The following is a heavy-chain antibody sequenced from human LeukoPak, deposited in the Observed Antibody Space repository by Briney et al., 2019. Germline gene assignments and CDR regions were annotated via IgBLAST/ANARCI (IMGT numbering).Heavy chain of an antibody. J-gene: IGHJ4*02. CDR3: PRVAAVAEYFDY. V-gene: IGHV4-39*07. CDR1: GGSIRSSYYY. Sequence: PSETLSLTCTVSGGSIRSSYYYWGWIRQRPGKGLEWIGSIYDSGSTYYNPSLKSRVTISVDTSKNQFSLKLNSVTAADTAVYYCPRVAAVAEYFDYWGQGTLVTVSS. D-gene: IGHD6-19*01. CDR2: IYDSGST.